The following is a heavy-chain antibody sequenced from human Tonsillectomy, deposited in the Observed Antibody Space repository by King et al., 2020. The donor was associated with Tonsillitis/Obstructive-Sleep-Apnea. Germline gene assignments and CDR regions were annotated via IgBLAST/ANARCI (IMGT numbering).Heavy chain of an antibody. D-gene: IGHD1-20*01. V-gene: IGHV4-34*01. CDR1: GGSFSGYY. CDR2: INHSGST. CDR3: ARGEVTGTTQRYYYYMDV. Sequence: VQLQQWGAGLLKPSETLSRTCAVYGGSFSGYYWSWIRQPPGKGLEWIGEINHSGSTNYNPSLKSRVTISVDTSKNQFSLKLSYVTAADTAVYYCARGEVTGTTQRYYYYMDVWDKGTTVTVSS. J-gene: IGHJ6*03.